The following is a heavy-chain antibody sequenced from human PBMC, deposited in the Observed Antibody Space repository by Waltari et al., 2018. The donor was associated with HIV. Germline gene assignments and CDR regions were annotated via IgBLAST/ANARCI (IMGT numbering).Heavy chain of an antibody. CDR1: GFSFSGYW. Sequence: LVESGGGSVQPGKSLKLSCAASGFSFSGYWMHWVRQPPGKGLVWVARINSDGSATNYAGSVQGRFSISRDNRNSVLYLYMNKLRVDDTAVYYCTKEGYAYDFWSGSNSYYGLDVWGQGTTVTVSS. V-gene: IGHV3-74*02. J-gene: IGHJ6*02. D-gene: IGHD3-3*01. CDR3: TKEGYAYDFWSGSNSYYGLDV. CDR2: INSDGSAT.